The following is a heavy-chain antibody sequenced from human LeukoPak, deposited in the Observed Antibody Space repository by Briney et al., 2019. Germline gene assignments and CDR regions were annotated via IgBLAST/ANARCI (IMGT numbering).Heavy chain of an antibody. CDR3: ARGSTVTTDTLGAFDI. CDR2: ISSNGGST. Sequence: PGGSLRLPCAASGFTFSSYAMHWVRQAPGKGLEYVSAISSNGGSTYYANSVKGRFTISRDNSKNTLYLQMGSLRAEDMAVYYCARGSTVTTDTLGAFDIWGQGTMVTVSS. J-gene: IGHJ3*02. CDR1: GFTFSSYA. D-gene: IGHD4-17*01. V-gene: IGHV3-64*01.